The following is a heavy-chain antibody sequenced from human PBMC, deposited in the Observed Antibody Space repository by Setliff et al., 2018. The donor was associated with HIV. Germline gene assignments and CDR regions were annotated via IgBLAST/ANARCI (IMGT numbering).Heavy chain of an antibody. Sequence: SETLSLTCTVSGDSISSYFWTWIRQPAGKGLEWIGRISTNGNTNYNPSLKSRVTMSVDTSKNQFSLKLSSVTAADTAVYYCARLRYSVFDYWGHGTLVTVSS. D-gene: IGHD3-9*01. V-gene: IGHV4-4*07. CDR3: ARLRYSVFDY. CDR1: GDSISSYF. J-gene: IGHJ4*01. CDR2: ISTNGNT.